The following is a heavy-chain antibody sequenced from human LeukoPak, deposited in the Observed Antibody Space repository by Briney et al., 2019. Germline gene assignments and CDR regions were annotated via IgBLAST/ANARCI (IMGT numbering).Heavy chain of an antibody. J-gene: IGHJ4*02. CDR1: GDSISSYY. V-gene: IGHV4-4*09. Sequence: SETLSLTCTVSGDSISSYYWSWIRQPPGKGLEWIGYIYTSESTNYNPSLKSRVNMSVDTSKNQFSLKLSSVTAADTAVYYCARQRMEYDFWSETLEYYFDYWGQGTLVTVSS. CDR2: IYTSEST. D-gene: IGHD3-3*01. CDR3: ARQRMEYDFWSETLEYYFDY.